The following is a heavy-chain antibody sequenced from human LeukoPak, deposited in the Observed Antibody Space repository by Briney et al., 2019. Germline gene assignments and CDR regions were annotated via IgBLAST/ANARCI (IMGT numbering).Heavy chain of an antibody. Sequence: GGSLRLSCAASGFTLSSYEMNWVRQAPGKGLEWVSFITSSGNTMYNADSVKGRVTFSRENAKNSLYLQMNSLRADNTAVYYCARLRSKYWFDPWGQGTLVTVSS. V-gene: IGHV3-48*03. CDR1: GFTLSSYE. J-gene: IGHJ5*02. D-gene: IGHD4-11*01. CDR2: ITSSGNTM. CDR3: ARLRSKYWFDP.